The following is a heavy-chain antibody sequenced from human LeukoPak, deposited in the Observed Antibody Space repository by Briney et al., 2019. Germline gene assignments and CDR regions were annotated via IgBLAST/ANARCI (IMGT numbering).Heavy chain of an antibody. V-gene: IGHV3-30*02. CDR3: ATSDAEDS. CDR1: GFTFSNYG. CDR2: IHNDGTKE. J-gene: IGHJ4*02. Sequence: GGSLRLSCAASGFTFSNYGMHWVRQAPDKGLEWVAFIHNDGTKEYYGDSVKGRFTVPRDNSQNTLYLQMNSLKVEDSSIYYCATSDAEDSWGQGTRVIVSS.